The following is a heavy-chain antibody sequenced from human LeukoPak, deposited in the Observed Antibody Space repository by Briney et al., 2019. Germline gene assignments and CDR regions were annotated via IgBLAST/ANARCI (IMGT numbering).Heavy chain of an antibody. Sequence: GGSLRLSCAASGFTFSSYSMNWVRQAPGKGLEWVSAISGSGGSTYYADSVKGRSTISRDNSKNTLYLQMNSLRAEDTAVYYCAKGRGSYFYFDYWGQGTLVTVSS. CDR3: AKGRGSYFYFDY. CDR2: ISGSGGST. V-gene: IGHV3-23*01. CDR1: GFTFSSYS. J-gene: IGHJ4*02. D-gene: IGHD1-26*01.